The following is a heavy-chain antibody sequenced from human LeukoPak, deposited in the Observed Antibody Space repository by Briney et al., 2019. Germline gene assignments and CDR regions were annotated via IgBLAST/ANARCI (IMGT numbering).Heavy chain of an antibody. V-gene: IGHV4-31*03. Sequence: SQTLSLTCTVSGGSISSGGYYWSWIRQHPGKGLEWIGYIYYSGSTYYNPSLKSRVTISVDTSKNQFSQKLSSVTAADTAVYYCASGVTTVNDAFDIWGQGTMVTVSS. D-gene: IGHD4-17*01. CDR1: GGSISSGGYY. CDR3: ASGVTTVNDAFDI. CDR2: IYYSGST. J-gene: IGHJ3*02.